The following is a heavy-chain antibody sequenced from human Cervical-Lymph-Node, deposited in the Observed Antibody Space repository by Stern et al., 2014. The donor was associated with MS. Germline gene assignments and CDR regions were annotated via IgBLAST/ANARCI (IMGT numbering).Heavy chain of an antibody. CDR1: GYTFISYY. D-gene: IGHD6-13*01. CDR2: INPRGGTT. Sequence: QVQLVESGAEVKKPGASVKVSCKASGYTFISYYMHWMRQAPGQGLEWMGIINPRGGTTGYAQKFQGRVTLTRDTSTSTVYMELSNLKSEDTAVYYCATYSSSLYPPWFWVQGTLVTVSS. V-gene: IGHV1-46*01. CDR3: ATYSSSLYPPWF. J-gene: IGHJ4*02.